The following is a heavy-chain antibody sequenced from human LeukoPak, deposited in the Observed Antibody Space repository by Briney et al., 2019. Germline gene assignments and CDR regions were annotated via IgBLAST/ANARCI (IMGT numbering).Heavy chain of an antibody. CDR2: INHSGST. CDR3: ARLGIAQNFDY. J-gene: IGHJ4*02. D-gene: IGHD6-13*01. V-gene: IGHV4-34*01. Sequence: SETLSLTCAVYGGSFSGYYWSWIRQPPGKGLEWIGEINHSGSTNYNPSLKSRVTISVDTSKNQFSLKLSSVTAADTAVYYCARLGIAQNFDYWGQGTLVTVSS. CDR1: GGSFSGYY.